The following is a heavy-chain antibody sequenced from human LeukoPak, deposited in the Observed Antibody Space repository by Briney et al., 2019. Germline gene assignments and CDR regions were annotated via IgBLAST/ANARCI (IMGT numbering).Heavy chain of an antibody. CDR2: INPSGGST. Sequence: ASVKVSCKASGYTFTSYYMHWVRQAPGQGLEWMGIINPSGGSTSYAQKFQGRVTMTRDTSTSTVYMELSSLRSEDTAVYYCARDPPALRDGYNYFYFDYWGQGTLVTVSP. CDR1: GYTFTSYY. J-gene: IGHJ4*02. CDR3: ARDPPALRDGYNYFYFDY. D-gene: IGHD5-24*01. V-gene: IGHV1-46*01.